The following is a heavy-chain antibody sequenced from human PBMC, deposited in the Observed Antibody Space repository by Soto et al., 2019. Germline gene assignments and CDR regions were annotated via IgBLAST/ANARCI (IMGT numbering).Heavy chain of an antibody. J-gene: IGHJ4*02. D-gene: IGHD4-17*01. V-gene: IGHV3-23*01. CDR3: AKNSENYGDSRYDS. Sequence: EVQLLESGGGLVQPGGSLRLSCVSSGFTFNNYAMSWVRQAPGKGLEWVSSIRSSGGNTYYADSMKGQFTISRDNSKNTLYLQMNSLRAEDTAVYYCAKNSENYGDSRYDSWGQGILVTVSS. CDR2: IRSSGGNT. CDR1: GFTFNNYA.